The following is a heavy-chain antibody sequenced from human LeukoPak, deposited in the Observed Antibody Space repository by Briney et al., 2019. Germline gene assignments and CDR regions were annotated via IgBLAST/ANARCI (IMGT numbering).Heavy chain of an antibody. CDR3: ARGRIFGVVTRAFDI. CDR2: IKQEGSEK. CDR1: GFTFSSYW. V-gene: IGHV3-7*04. J-gene: IGHJ3*02. Sequence: PGGSLRLSCAASGFTFSSYWMSWVRQAPGKGLEWVANIKQEGSEKYYVDSVKGRFTISRDNAKNSLYLQMNSLRAEDTAVYYCARGRIFGVVTRAFDIWGQGTMVTVSS. D-gene: IGHD3-3*02.